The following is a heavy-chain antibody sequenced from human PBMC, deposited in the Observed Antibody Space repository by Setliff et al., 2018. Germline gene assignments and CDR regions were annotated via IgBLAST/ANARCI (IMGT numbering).Heavy chain of an antibody. D-gene: IGHD3-10*01. CDR2: IGPYNGNT. CDR3: ARRDGSIIYREFFDY. CDR1: GYTFTRYG. V-gene: IGHV1-18*01. J-gene: IGHJ4*02. Sequence: ASVKVSCKASGYTFTRYGISWVRQAPGKGFEWMGWIGPYNGNTYYAQKFQGRVAITTDTSTSTAYMELRSLRSDDTAVYYCARRDGSIIYREFFDYWGQGALVTVSS.